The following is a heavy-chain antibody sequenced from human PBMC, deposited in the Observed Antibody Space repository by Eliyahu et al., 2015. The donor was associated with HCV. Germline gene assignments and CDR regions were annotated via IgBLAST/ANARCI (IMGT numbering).Heavy chain of an antibody. CDR3: AREAFGDGYNYYYYYGMDV. CDR1: GYTFTSYY. D-gene: IGHD5-24*01. Sequence: QVQLVQSGAEVKKPGASVKVSCKASGYTFTSYYMXWVRQAPGQGLEWRGIINPSGGSTSYAQKFQGRVTMTRDTSTSTVYMELSSLRSEDTAVYYCAREAFGDGYNYYYYYGMDVWGQGTTVTVSS. CDR2: INPSGGST. J-gene: IGHJ6*02. V-gene: IGHV1-46*01.